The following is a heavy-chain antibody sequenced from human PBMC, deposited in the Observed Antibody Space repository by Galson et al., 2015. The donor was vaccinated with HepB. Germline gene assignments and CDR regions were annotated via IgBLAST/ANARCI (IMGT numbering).Heavy chain of an antibody. D-gene: IGHD4-11*01. CDR3: ARDMSRVGATVTTWYYYYGMDV. CDR2: INPSGGST. V-gene: IGHV1-46*01. CDR1: GYTFTSYY. Sequence: SGYTFTSYYMHWVRQAPGQGLEWMGIINPSGGSTSYAQKFQGRVTMTRDTSTSTVYMELSSLRSEDTAVYYCARDMSRVGATVTTWYYYYGMDVWGQGTTVTVSS. J-gene: IGHJ6*02.